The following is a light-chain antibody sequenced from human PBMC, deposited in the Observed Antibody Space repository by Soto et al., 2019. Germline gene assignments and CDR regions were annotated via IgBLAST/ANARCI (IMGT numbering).Light chain of an antibody. CDR3: AAWDASLNGWV. V-gene: IGLV1-44*01. J-gene: IGLJ3*02. CDR1: SSNIGRNT. CDR2: SHN. Sequence: QSVLTQPPSASGTPGQRVTISCSGSSSNIGRNTVNWYQQLPGTAPKLLIYSHNQRPSGVPDRFSGSKSGTSASLAISGLQSEDEADYYCAAWDASLNGWVFGGGTKLTVL.